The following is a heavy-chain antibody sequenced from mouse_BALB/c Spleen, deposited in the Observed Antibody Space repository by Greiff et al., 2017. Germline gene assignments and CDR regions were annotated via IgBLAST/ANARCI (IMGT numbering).Heavy chain of an antibody. V-gene: IGHV5-9*03. J-gene: IGHJ3*01. CDR3: ARSSYYGYDAAWFAY. D-gene: IGHD2-9*01. Sequence: EVQVVESGGGLVKPGGSLKLSCAASGFTFSSYTMSWVRQTPEKRLEWVATISSGGGNTYYPDSVKGRFTISRDNAKNNLYLQMSSLRSEDTALYYCARSSYYGYDAAWFAYWGQGTLVTVSA. CDR1: GFTFSSYT. CDR2: ISSGGGNT.